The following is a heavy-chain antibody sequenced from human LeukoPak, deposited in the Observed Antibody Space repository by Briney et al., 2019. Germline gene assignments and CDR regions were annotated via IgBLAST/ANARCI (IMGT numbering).Heavy chain of an antibody. CDR2: ITHSGST. CDR3: ARGLPPWIQLWRIDAFDI. J-gene: IGHJ3*02. V-gene: IGHV4-34*01. CDR1: GGSFSGYY. Sequence: SETLSLSCAVDGGSFSGYYWSWSRQPPGKGLEWIGEITHSGSTNYNPSLKGRVTISVDTSNNQFSLKLSSVTAADTAVYYCARGLPPWIQLWRIDAFDIWGQGTMVTVSS. D-gene: IGHD5-18*01.